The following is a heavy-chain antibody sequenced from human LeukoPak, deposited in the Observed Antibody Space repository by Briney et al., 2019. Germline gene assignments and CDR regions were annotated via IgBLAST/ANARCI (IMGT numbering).Heavy chain of an antibody. CDR2: MNPNSGNT. Sequence: ASVKVSCKASGYTFTSYDINWVRQATGQGPEWMGWMNPNSGNTGCAQKFQGRVTMTRNTSISTAYMELSSLRSEDTAVYYCARGTRSIAAAATRVYYFDYWGQGTLVTVSS. V-gene: IGHV1-8*01. J-gene: IGHJ4*02. CDR3: ARGTRSIAAAATRVYYFDY. D-gene: IGHD6-13*01. CDR1: GYTFTSYD.